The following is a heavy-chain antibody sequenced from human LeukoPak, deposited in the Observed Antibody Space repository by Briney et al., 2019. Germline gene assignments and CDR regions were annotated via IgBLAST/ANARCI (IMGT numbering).Heavy chain of an antibody. D-gene: IGHD2-21*01. J-gene: IGHJ3*02. Sequence: TGGSLRLSCAASGFTFSSYAMHWVRQAPGKGLEWVAVISYDGSNKYYADSVKGRFTISRDNSKNTLYLQMNSLRAEDTAVYYCLTIVETDLDAFDIWGQGTKVTVSS. V-gene: IGHV3-30-3*01. CDR3: LTIVETDLDAFDI. CDR1: GFTFSSYA. CDR2: ISYDGSNK.